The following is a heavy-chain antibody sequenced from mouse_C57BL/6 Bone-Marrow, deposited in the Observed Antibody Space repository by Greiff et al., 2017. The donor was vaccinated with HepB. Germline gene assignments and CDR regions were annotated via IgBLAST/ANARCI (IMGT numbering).Heavy chain of an antibody. CDR1: GFNIKDDY. CDR2: IDPENGDT. D-gene: IGHD2-4*01. J-gene: IGHJ3*01. CDR3: TDYDYDEAY. Sequence: EVQLQQSGAELVRPGASVKLSCTASGFNIKDDYMHWVKQRPEQGLEWIGWIDPENGDTEYASKFQGKATITADTSSNTAYLQLSSLTSEDTAVYYCTDYDYDEAYGGQGTRVTVSA. V-gene: IGHV14-4*01.